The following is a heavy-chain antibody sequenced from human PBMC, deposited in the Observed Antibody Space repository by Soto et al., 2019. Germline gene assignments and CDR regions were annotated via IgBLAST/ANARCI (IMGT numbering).Heavy chain of an antibody. D-gene: IGHD2-2*02. Sequence: QVQLVQSGAEVKKPGASVKVSCKASGYTFTSYDINWVRQATGQGLGWMGWMNPYSGNTGYAQKFQGRVTMTRNTSISKDYRERSSLRCEDTAVYYCAREGEYCISTSCYMGWFDPLGQGTLVTVSS. V-gene: IGHV1-8*01. CDR3: AREGEYCISTSCYMGWFDP. CDR1: GYTFTSYD. CDR2: MNPYSGNT. J-gene: IGHJ5*02.